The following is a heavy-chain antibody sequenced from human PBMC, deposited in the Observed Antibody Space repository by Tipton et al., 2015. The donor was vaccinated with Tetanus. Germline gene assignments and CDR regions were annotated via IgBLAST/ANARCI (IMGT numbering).Heavy chain of an antibody. CDR3: ANLPVGHH. CDR2: IYAGGNT. CDR1: GFTVSNNY. D-gene: IGHD2-2*01. V-gene: IGHV3-53*01. J-gene: IGHJ1*01. Sequence: SLRLSCAASGFTVSNNYMTWVRQAPGKGLDWVSIIYAGGNTYYADSVKGRFTISRDNSKNTLYLQMNSLRAEDTAVYYCANLPVGHHWGQGPLVTVSS.